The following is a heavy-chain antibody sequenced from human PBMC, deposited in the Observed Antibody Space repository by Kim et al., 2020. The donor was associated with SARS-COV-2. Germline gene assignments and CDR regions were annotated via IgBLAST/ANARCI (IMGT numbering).Heavy chain of an antibody. Sequence: SETLSLTCPVSGGSITSSNYYWGWIRQPPGKGLEWIATLHYSGNTDYNPFLESRVTISVDTSKNQVSLNLRSVTAADTAVYYCARHASRVVGGVLYYSYSGMDVWGQRTTVTVSS. CDR3: ARHASRVVGGVLYYSYSGMDV. V-gene: IGHV4-39*01. CDR2: LHYSGNT. J-gene: IGHJ6*02. CDR1: GGSITSSNYY. D-gene: IGHD3-10*01.